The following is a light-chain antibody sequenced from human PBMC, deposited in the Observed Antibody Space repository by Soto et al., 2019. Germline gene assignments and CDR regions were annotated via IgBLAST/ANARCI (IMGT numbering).Light chain of an antibody. V-gene: IGKV3-11*01. J-gene: IGKJ2*01. CDR3: QQRSTWPLGYT. Sequence: DNVLTQSPVTLSLSPGEIATLSCRASQSLSTYVAWYQQKPGQAPRLLIYDTSKRATGVATRFSGSGSGTDFTLTISSLEPEDFALYYCQQRSTWPLGYTFGQGTKLEIK. CDR1: QSLSTY. CDR2: DTS.